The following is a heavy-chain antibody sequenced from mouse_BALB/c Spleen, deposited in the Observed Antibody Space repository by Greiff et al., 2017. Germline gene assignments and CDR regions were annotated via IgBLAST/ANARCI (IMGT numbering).Heavy chain of an antibody. Sequence: VQGVESGPGLVQPSQSLSITCTVSGFSLTSYGVHWVRQSPGKGLEWLGVIWSGGSTDYNAAFISRLSISKDNSKSQVFFKMNSLQADDTAIYYCARYDYDETGYAMDYWGQGTSVTVSS. CDR1: GFSLTSYG. CDR3: ARYDYDETGYAMDY. J-gene: IGHJ4*01. V-gene: IGHV2-4-1*01. CDR2: IWSGGST. D-gene: IGHD2-4*01.